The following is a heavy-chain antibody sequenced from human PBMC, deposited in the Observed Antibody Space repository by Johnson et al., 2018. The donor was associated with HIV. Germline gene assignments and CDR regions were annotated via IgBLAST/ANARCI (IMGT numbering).Heavy chain of an antibody. V-gene: IGHV3-48*04. CDR1: GFTFSSYA. D-gene: IGHD6-19*01. CDR2: ISSSGSTI. Sequence: VQLVESGGGVVQPGRSLRLSCAASGFTFSSYAMHWVRQAPGKGLEWVSYISSSGSTIYYADSVKGRFPISRDNAKNSLYLQMNSRRAEDTAVYYWARRRGSGWYPDAFDIWGQGTMVTVSS. J-gene: IGHJ3*02. CDR3: ARRRGSGWYPDAFDI.